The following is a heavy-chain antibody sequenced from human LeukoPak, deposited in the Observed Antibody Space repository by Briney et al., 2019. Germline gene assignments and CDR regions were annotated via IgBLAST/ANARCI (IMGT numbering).Heavy chain of an antibody. CDR3: ARGGIQVSGIDEFDY. D-gene: IGHD6-19*01. CDR1: GFTFIDYD. CDR2: IGIRGDT. V-gene: IGHV3-13*01. Sequence: GGSLRLSCAASGFTFIDYDMHWVRQVIGKGLEWVSAIGIRGDTHYSGSVKGRFTISRENAESSLYLQMNSLRVEDTAVYYCARGGIQVSGIDEFDYWGQGTLVTVSS. J-gene: IGHJ4*02.